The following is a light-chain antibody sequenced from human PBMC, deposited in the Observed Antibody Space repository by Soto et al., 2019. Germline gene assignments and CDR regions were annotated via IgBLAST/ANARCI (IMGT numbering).Light chain of an antibody. CDR1: QSVSANY. J-gene: IGKJ1*01. V-gene: IGKV3-20*01. CDR3: QHYASSPPWT. CDR2: GAS. Sequence: VLTQSPGTLSLSPGERAALSCRASQSVSANYLAWYQQKPGQAPRLLIFGASYRATGIPDRFSGSGSGTDFTLTISRLEPEDSAVYYCQHYASSPPWTFGQGTKVEIK.